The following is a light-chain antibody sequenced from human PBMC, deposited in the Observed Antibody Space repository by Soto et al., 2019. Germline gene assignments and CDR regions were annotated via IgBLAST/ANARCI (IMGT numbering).Light chain of an antibody. V-gene: IGKV3-20*01. CDR1: QSISSSY. CDR2: GAS. CDR3: QQCGSSSWT. Sequence: EIVLTQSPGTLSFSPGEKATLSCRALQSISSSYLAWYQQKPGQAPRLLIYGASRRATGIPDRFSGSGSGTDFTLTVSRLEPEDFAVYYCQQCGSSSWTFGQGTKV. J-gene: IGKJ1*01.